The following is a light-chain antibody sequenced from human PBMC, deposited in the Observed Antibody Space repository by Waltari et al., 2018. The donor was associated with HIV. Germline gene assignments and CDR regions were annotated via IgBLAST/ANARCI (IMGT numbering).Light chain of an antibody. CDR2: EDT. CDR3: YATDSTGHHRV. V-gene: IGLV3-10*01. CDR1: ELPKKY. J-gene: IGLJ3*02. Sequence: SYELTQPPSVSVSPGQAARITCSGDELPKKYAYWYQQKSGQAPLLVIYEDTKRPSGIPERFSGSTSGKMATLTISGAQVEDEADYYCYATDSTGHHRVFGGGTKLTVL.